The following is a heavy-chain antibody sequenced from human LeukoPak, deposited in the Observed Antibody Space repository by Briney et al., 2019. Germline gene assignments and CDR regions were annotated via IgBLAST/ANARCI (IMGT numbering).Heavy chain of an antibody. CDR2: TYPGDSDT. CDR1: GYSFTTSW. V-gene: IGHV5-51*01. Sequence: GESLKISCRGSGYSFTTSWIGWVRQRPGKGLEWMGITYPGDSDTRYSPSFQGQVTISADKSINTAYLQWSSLKASDTAMYYCARPRDVRFFDWLSFGYWGQGTLVTVSS. J-gene: IGHJ4*02. D-gene: IGHD3-9*01. CDR3: ARPRDVRFFDWLSFGY.